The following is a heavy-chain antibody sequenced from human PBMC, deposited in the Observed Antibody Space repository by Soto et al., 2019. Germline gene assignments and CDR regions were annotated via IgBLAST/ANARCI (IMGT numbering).Heavy chain of an antibody. V-gene: IGHV3-30-3*01. Sequence: GGSLRLSCAASGFTFSSYAMHWVRQAPGKGLEWVAVISYDGSNKYYADSVKGRFTISRDNSKNTLYLQMNSLRAEDTAVYYCARANNWNYPTSYWGQGTLVTVSS. J-gene: IGHJ4*02. CDR3: ARANNWNYPTSY. CDR2: ISYDGSNK. CDR1: GFTFSSYA. D-gene: IGHD1-7*01.